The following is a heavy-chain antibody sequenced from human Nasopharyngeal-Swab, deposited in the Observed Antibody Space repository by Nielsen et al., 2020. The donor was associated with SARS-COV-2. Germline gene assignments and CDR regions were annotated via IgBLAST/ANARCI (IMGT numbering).Heavy chain of an antibody. CDR2: INPKGGST. CDR3: ARDIGDYRSFAY. Sequence: ERQMPGKGLEWMGIINPKGGSTNYAQKFLGRITMTRDTPTTTVYMELSSLRSEDTAVYYCARDIGDYRSFAYWGQGTLGTVSS. V-gene: IGHV1-46*01. D-gene: IGHD4-17*01. J-gene: IGHJ4*02.